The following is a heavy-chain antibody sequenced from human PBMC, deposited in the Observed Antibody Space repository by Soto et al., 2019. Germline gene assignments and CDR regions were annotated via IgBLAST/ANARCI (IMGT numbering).Heavy chain of an antibody. J-gene: IGHJ5*02. CDR1: GASISNGGYY. Sequence: TLSLTCTVSGASISNGGYYWSWIRRHPGKGLEFIGYIYNTGGTTYNPSLRSRITISLDTSENLFSLRLRSVTAADTAIYYCARHRNAGWFDPWAQGTPVTVSS. CDR3: ARHRNAGWFDP. V-gene: IGHV4-31*03. CDR2: IYNTGGT.